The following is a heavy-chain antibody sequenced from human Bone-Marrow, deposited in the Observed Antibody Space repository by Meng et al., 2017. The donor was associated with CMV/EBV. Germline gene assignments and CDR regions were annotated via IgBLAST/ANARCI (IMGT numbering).Heavy chain of an antibody. J-gene: IGHJ4*02. D-gene: IGHD2-2*01. CDR2: FDPEDGET. CDR1: GYTLTELS. V-gene: IGHV1-24*01. CDR3: ATAVVVPAAIDYFDY. Sequence: ASVKVSCKVSGYTLTELSMHWVRQAPGKGLEWMGGFDPEDGETIYAQKFQGRVTMTEDTSTDTAYMELSSLRSEDTAVYYCATAVVVPAAIDYFDYWGQGPRVNGAS.